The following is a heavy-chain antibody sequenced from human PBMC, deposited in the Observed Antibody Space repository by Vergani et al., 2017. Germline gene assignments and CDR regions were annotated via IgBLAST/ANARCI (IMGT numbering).Heavy chain of an antibody. CDR2: INWNGGST. J-gene: IGHJ4*02. CDR3: ASQYYYDSSGKRGY. D-gene: IGHD3-22*01. V-gene: IGHV3-20*04. Sequence: LQLVESGGGVVQPGGSLRLSCAASGFTFDDYGMSWVRQAPGKGLEWVSGINWNGGSTGYADSVKGRFTISRDNAKNSLYLQMNSLRAEDTALYYCASQYYYDSSGKRGYWGQGTLVTVSS. CDR1: GFTFDDYG.